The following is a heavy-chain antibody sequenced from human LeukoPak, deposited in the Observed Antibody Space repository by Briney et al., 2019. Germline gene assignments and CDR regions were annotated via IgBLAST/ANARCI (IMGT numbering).Heavy chain of an antibody. CDR1: GGSMSPYH. J-gene: IGHJ4*02. V-gene: IGHV4-59*08. CDR3: ARAVSGRFDY. Sequence: SETLSLTCTVSGGSMSPYHWGWIRQPPGKGLEWTGYIYYSGSTNYNPSLNSRVTTSVDTSKNQFSLRLSSVTAADTAIYHCARAVSGRFDYWGQGTLVTVSS. CDR2: IYYSGST. D-gene: IGHD6-19*01.